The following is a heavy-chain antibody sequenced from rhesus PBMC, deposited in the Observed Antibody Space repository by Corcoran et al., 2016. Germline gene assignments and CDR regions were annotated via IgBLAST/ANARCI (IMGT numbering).Heavy chain of an antibody. J-gene: IGHJ4*01. CDR3: ARSGVTATVY. CDR2: VGGSSGNT. Sequence: QVQLQESGTGLVKPSETLSLICVVSVDAICDHYWNWIRTAPVKGLEWIGSVGGSSGNTFDIPSLKSRVTISPATSKNQFSLDLSSVTAADTAVYYCARSGVTATVYWGQGVLVTVSS. D-gene: IGHD3-34*01. V-gene: IGHV4-165*02. CDR1: VDAICDHY.